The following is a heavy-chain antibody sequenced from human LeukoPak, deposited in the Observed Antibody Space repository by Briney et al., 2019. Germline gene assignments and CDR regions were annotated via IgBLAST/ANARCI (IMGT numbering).Heavy chain of an antibody. Sequence: GGSLRLSCAASGFTFASYSMNWVRQAPGKGLEWVSSISGDSTYIYNAGLVKGRITISRDNAQASLHLKMISLRADDTAVYYGARVSSRLERQIDLDYWGQGTLVIVSS. V-gene: IGHV3-21*01. J-gene: IGHJ4*02. D-gene: IGHD1-1*01. CDR1: GFTFASYS. CDR2: ISGDSTYI. CDR3: ARVSSRLERQIDLDY.